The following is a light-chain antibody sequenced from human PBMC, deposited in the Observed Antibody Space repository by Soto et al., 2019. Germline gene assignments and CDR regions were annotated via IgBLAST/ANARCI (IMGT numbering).Light chain of an antibody. J-gene: IGLJ1*01. V-gene: IGLV2-14*01. Sequence: QSALTQPASVSGSPGQSITISCTGPSSDVGGYNYVSWYQQHPGKAPKLMIYDVSNRPSGVSNRFSGSKSGNTASLTISGLQAEDEAYYYCSSYTSSSANVFGTGTKVTVL. CDR2: DVS. CDR1: SSDVGGYNY. CDR3: SSYTSSSANV.